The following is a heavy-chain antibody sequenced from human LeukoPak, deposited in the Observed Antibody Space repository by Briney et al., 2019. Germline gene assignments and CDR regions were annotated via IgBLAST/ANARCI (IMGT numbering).Heavy chain of an antibody. D-gene: IGHD6-19*01. J-gene: IGHJ6*03. Sequence: SGPTLVNPTQTLTLTCTFSGFSLSTSGVGVGWIRQPPGKALEWLALIYWDDDKRYSPSLKSRLTITKDTSKNQVVLTMTNMDPVDTATYYCAHSVFIRRIAVAGNMDVWGKGTTVTVSS. V-gene: IGHV2-5*02. CDR3: AHSVFIRRIAVAGNMDV. CDR2: IYWDDDK. CDR1: GFSLSTSGVG.